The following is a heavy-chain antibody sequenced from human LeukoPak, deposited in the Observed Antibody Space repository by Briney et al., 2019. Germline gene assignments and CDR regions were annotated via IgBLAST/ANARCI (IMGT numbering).Heavy chain of an antibody. CDR1: GFTFSNYW. J-gene: IGHJ6*02. CDR2: INSDGSST. Sequence: GGSLRLSCAASGFTFSNYWMHWVRHAPGKGLVWVSRINSDGSSTTYADSVKGRFTISRDNAKNTLYLQMNSLRAEDTAVYYCARDYGRSRDYGMDVWGQGTTVTVSS. V-gene: IGHV3-74*01. CDR3: ARDYGRSRDYGMDV. D-gene: IGHD3-10*01.